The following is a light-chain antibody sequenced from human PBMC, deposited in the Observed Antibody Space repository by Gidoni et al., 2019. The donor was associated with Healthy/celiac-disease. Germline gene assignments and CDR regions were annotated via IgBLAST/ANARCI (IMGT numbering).Light chain of an antibody. CDR1: QSVSSN. J-gene: IGKJ1*01. V-gene: IGKV3-15*01. Sequence: EIVMTQSPATLSVSPGERATLSCRASQSVSSNLAWYQQKPGQAPRLLIYGASTRATVIPARFSGSWSWTEFTLTISSLQSVDFAVYYCQQYNTCPPWTFGQGTKVEIK. CDR3: QQYNTCPPWT. CDR2: GAS.